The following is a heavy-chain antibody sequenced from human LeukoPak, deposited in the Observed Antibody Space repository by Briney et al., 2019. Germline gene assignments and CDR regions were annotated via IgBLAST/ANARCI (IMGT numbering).Heavy chain of an antibody. CDR2: IYYSGST. J-gene: IGHJ6*03. CDR3: ARDLRELGSYYYYYYMDV. Sequence: PSETLSLTCTVSGGTISGYYWSWIRQPPGKGLEWIGHIYYSGSTNYNPSLKSRVTISVDTSKNQFSLKLSSVTAADTAVYYCARDLRELGSYYYYYYMDVWGKGTTVTVSS. CDR1: GGTISGYY. V-gene: IGHV4-59*01. D-gene: IGHD1-26*01.